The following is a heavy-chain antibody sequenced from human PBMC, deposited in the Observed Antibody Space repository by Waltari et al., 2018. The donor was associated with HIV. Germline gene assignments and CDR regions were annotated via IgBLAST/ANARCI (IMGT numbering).Heavy chain of an antibody. D-gene: IGHD3-22*01. CDR3: TRVFRGTINYFDSRLGH. Sequence: QVQLVQSGAEVKKPGASVKVSCKASGFTFSDYYMHWVRKAPGQGLEWRGGINPNVGGIRYSEKFQGRVTMTRETSISTAYMELFGLRFDDTAIYYCTRVFRGTINYFDSRLGHWGQGTLVTVSS. V-gene: IGHV1-2*02. CDR2: INPNVGGI. CDR1: GFTFSDYY. J-gene: IGHJ4*02.